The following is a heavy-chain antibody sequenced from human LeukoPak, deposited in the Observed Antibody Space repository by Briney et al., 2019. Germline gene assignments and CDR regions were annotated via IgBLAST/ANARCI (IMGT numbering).Heavy chain of an antibody. CDR2: YPGDSDT. V-gene: IGHV5-51*01. CDR3: ARPQLNIAMAGGDY. J-gene: IGHJ4*02. Sequence: YPGDSDTRYSPSFQGQVTISADKSISTAYLQWSSLKASDTAMYYCARPQLNIAMAGGDYWGQGTLVTVSS. D-gene: IGHD6-19*01.